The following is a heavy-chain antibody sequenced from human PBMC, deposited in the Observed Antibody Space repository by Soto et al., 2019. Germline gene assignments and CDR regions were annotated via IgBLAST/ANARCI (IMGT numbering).Heavy chain of an antibody. V-gene: IGHV4-39*07. CDR1: GGSTSSSSYY. J-gene: IGHJ6*02. Sequence: SETLSLTCTVSGGSTSSSSYYWGWIRQPPGKGLEWIGVIHYSGRTYYNPSLKSRVTISVDTSKNQFSLKLSSVTAADTAVYYCARYKSNYYYGMDVWGQGTTVTVSS. CDR2: IHYSGRT. CDR3: ARYKSNYYYGMDV. D-gene: IGHD1-20*01.